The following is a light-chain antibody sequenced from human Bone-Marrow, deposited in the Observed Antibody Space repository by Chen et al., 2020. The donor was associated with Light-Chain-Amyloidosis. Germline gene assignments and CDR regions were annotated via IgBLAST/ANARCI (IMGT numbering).Light chain of an antibody. CDR2: EGS. J-gene: IGLJ1*01. V-gene: IGLV2-23*01. CDR1: NGYFGHYDL. CDR3: CSYAGISTHV. Sequence: QSAPAPACPGSGASWKLVPHPRPGGNGYFGHYDLVSWYQTHPGKAPKLIIYEGSKRPSGISNRFSGSKSGNTASLTISGLQAEDEADYYCCSYAGISTHVFGTGTKVTV.